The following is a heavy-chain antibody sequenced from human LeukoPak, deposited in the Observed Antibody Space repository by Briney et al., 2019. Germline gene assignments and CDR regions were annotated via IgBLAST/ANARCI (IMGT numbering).Heavy chain of an antibody. V-gene: IGHV3-21*01. CDR3: ARDRGSVGNYYIDV. CDR2: ISSSSSYI. CDR1: GFTFSSYS. D-gene: IGHD6-25*01. J-gene: IGHJ6*03. Sequence: PGGSLRLSCAASGFTFSSYSMNWVRQAPGKGLEWVSSISSSSSYIYYADSVKGRFTISRDNAKNSLYLQMNSLRAEDTAVYYGARDRGSVGNYYIDVWGKGTTVTVSS.